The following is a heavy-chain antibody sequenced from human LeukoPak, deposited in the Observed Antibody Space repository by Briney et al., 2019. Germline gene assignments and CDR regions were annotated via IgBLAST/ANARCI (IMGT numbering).Heavy chain of an antibody. Sequence: GGSLRLSCATSGFTFTTYWMNWVRQAPGKGLEWVSSISSSSSYIYYADSVKGRFTISRDNAKNSLYLQMNSLRAEDTAVYYCARATPPNYVEMADWGQGTLVTVSS. J-gene: IGHJ4*02. D-gene: IGHD5-24*01. V-gene: IGHV3-21*01. CDR2: ISSSSSYI. CDR3: ARATPPNYVEMAD. CDR1: GFTFTTYW.